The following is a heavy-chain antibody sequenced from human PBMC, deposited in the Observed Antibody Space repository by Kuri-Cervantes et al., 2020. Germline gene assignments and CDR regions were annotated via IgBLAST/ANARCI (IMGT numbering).Heavy chain of an antibody. V-gene: IGHV3-30-3*01. CDR3: ARSSYYYDSSGYYCGDY. CDR1: GFTFSSYA. Sequence: GESLKISCAASGFTFSSYAMHWVRQAPGKGLEWVAVISYDGSSKYYADSVKGRFTISRDNSKNTLYLQMNSLRAEDTAVYYCARSSYYYDSSGYYCGDYWGQGTLVTVSS. D-gene: IGHD3-22*01. CDR2: ISYDGSSK. J-gene: IGHJ4*02.